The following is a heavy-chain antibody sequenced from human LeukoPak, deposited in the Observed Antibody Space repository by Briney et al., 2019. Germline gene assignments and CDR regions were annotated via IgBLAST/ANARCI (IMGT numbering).Heavy chain of an antibody. Sequence: GGSLRLSCAASGFTFSSYAMHWVRQAPGKGLEWVAVISYDGSNKYYADSVKGRFTISRDNSRNTLYLQMNSLRAEDTAVYYCARVRLSQPFRHGYGMDVWGQGTTVTVSS. CDR2: ISYDGSNK. CDR3: ARVRLSQPFRHGYGMDV. J-gene: IGHJ6*02. D-gene: IGHD3-10*01. V-gene: IGHV3-30*14. CDR1: GFTFSSYA.